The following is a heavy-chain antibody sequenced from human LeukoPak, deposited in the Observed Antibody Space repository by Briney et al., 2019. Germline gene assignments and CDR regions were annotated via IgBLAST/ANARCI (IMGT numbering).Heavy chain of an antibody. V-gene: IGHV4-30-2*01. CDR3: ARAGYSSSWYPYYFDY. D-gene: IGHD6-13*01. CDR2: INHSGST. J-gene: IGHJ4*02. CDR1: GGSISSGGYS. Sequence: PSETLSLTCAVSGGSISSGGYSWSWIRQPPGKGLEWIGYINHSGSTNYNPSLKSRVTISVDTSKNQFSLKLSSVTAADTAVYYCARAGYSSSWYPYYFDYWGQGTLVTVSS.